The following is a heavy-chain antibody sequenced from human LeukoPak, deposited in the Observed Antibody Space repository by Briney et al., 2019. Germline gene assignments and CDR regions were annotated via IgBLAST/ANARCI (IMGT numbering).Heavy chain of an antibody. CDR2: IRSKAYGGTT. Sequence: GRSLRLSCTASGFTFGDYAMSWVRQAPGKGLEWVGFIRSKAYGGTTEYAASVKGRFTISRDDSKSIAYLQMNSLKTEDTAAYYCTRDTPKIRGDYWGQGTLVTVSS. CDR3: TRDTPKIRGDY. CDR1: GFTFGDYA. V-gene: IGHV3-49*04. J-gene: IGHJ4*02.